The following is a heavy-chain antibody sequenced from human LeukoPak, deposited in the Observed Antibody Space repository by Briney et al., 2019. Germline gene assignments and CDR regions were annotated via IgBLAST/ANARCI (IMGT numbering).Heavy chain of an antibody. CDR2: IYHSGST. J-gene: IGHJ4*02. Sequence: SETLSLTCTVSGGSISSYYWSWIRQPPGKGLEWIGFIYHSGSTNYNPSLRSRVTISVDTSKNQFSLKLSSVTAADTAVNYCARVNCSGGSCYHDYWGQGTLVTVSS. CDR3: ARVNCSGGSCYHDY. D-gene: IGHD2-15*01. CDR1: GGSISSYY. V-gene: IGHV4-59*01.